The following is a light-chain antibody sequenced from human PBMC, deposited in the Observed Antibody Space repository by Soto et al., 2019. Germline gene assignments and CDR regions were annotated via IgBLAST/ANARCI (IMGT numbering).Light chain of an antibody. V-gene: IGKV3-20*01. Sequence: IVSTHAPGTLPLSPGETATLSCRASQSLSSSYSAWHQQKPGHAPRPLIYGASTRATRIPDGFSGSGSGTDFTLPTSSLEPQEVAVYYCQQRGSTPVTFGQGTRLEIK. CDR3: QQRGSTPVT. CDR2: GAS. J-gene: IGKJ5*01. CDR1: QSLSSSY.